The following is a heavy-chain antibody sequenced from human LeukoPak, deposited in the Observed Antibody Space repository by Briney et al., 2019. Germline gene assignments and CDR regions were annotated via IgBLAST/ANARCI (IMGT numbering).Heavy chain of an antibody. D-gene: IGHD3-10*01. Sequence: ASVKVSCKASGYTFTSYGISWVRQAPGQGLEWMGWISAYNGNTNYAQKLQGRDTMTTDTSTSTAYMELSSLRSEDTAVYYCASSGLGGSGNYHRTWYNWFDPWGQGTLITVSS. J-gene: IGHJ5*02. V-gene: IGHV1-18*01. CDR2: ISAYNGNT. CDR3: ASSGLGGSGNYHRTWYNWFDP. CDR1: GYTFTSYG.